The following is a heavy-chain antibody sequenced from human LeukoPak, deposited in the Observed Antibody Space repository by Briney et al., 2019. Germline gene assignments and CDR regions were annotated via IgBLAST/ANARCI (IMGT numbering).Heavy chain of an antibody. CDR2: INAGNGNT. V-gene: IGHV1-3*01. D-gene: IGHD6-13*01. Sequence: ASVKVSCKASGYTFTSYAMHWERQAPGQRLEWMGWINAGNGNTKYSQKFQGRVTITRDTSASTAYMELSSLRSEGTAVYYCAVGIAAAGTTYYFDYWGQGTLVTVSS. CDR3: AVGIAAAGTTYYFDY. CDR1: GYTFTSYA. J-gene: IGHJ4*02.